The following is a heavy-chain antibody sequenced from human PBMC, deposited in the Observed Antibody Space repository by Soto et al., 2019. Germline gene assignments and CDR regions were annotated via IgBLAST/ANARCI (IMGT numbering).Heavy chain of an antibody. CDR2: IYYSGST. Sequence: TSETLSLTCTVSGVSISSYYWSWIRQPPGKGLEWIGYIYYSGSTNYNPSLKSRVTISVDTSKNQFSLKLSSVTAADTAVYYCARVNYDFWSGRRNWFDPWGQGTLVTSPQ. J-gene: IGHJ5*02. CDR3: ARVNYDFWSGRRNWFDP. D-gene: IGHD3-3*01. V-gene: IGHV4-59*01. CDR1: GVSISSYY.